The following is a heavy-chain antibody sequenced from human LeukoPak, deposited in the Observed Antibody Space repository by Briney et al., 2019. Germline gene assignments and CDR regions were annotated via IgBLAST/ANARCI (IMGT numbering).Heavy chain of an antibody. D-gene: IGHD6-13*01. CDR2: ISGSGSTI. CDR1: GFTFSSYE. V-gene: IGHV3-48*03. J-gene: IGHJ6*03. CDR3: ARHYSSSYYYYMDV. Sequence: PGGSLRLSCAASGFTFSSYEMNWVRQAPGKGLVGVSYISGSGSTIYYGDSVKGRFTISRDNAKNSLYLQMNSLRAEDTALYYCARHYSSSYYYYMDVWGKGTTVTVSS.